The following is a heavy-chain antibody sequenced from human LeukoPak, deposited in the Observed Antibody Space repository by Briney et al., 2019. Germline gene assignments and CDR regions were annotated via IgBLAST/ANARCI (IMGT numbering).Heavy chain of an antibody. CDR3: ARVERGSSPSYYYYYMDV. D-gene: IGHD6-6*01. J-gene: IGHJ6*03. V-gene: IGHV4-61*02. CDR2: IYTSGST. Sequence: PSETLSLTCTVSGGSISSGSYYWSWIRQPAGKGLEWIGRIYTSGSTNYNPSHKSRVTISVDTSKNQFSLKLSSVTAADTAVYYCARVERGSSPSYYYYYMDVWGKGTTVTVSS. CDR1: GGSISSGSYY.